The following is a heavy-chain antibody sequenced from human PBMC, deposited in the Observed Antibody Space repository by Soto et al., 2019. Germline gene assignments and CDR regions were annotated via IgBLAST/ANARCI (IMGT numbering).Heavy chain of an antibody. CDR3: AKDRYCSSTSCLRVPDY. CDR2: ISYDGSNK. Sequence: PGGSLRLSCAASGFTFSSYGMHWVRQAPGKGLEWVAVISYDGSNKYYADSVKGRFTISRDNSKNTLYLQMNSLRAEDTAVYYCAKDRYCSSTSCLRVPDYWGQGTLVTVSS. V-gene: IGHV3-30*18. CDR1: GFTFSSYG. J-gene: IGHJ4*02. D-gene: IGHD2-2*01.